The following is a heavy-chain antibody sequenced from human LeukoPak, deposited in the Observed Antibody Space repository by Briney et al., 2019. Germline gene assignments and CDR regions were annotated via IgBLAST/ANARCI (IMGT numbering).Heavy chain of an antibody. D-gene: IGHD3-3*01. CDR2: MNPNSGNT. Sequence: ASVKVSCKASGYTFTSYDINWVRQATGQGLEWMGWMNPNSGNTGYAQKFQGRVTMTRNTSISTAYMELSSLRSEDTAVYYCARKCCDFWSGYYNWFDPWGQGTLVTVSS. J-gene: IGHJ5*02. CDR1: GYTFTSYD. V-gene: IGHV1-8*01. CDR3: ARKCCDFWSGYYNWFDP.